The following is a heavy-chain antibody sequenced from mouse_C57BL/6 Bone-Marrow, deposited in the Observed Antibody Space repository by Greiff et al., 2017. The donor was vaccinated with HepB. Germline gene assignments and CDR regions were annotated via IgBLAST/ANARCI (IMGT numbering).Heavy chain of an antibody. J-gene: IGHJ3*01. D-gene: IGHD2-4*01. CDR3: ARIGRYDYEFAY. V-gene: IGHV1-47*01. CDR1: GYTFTTYP. CDR2: FHPYNDDT. Sequence: VKLMESGAELVKPGASVKMSCKASGYTFTTYPIEWMKQNHGKSLEWIGNFHPYNDDTKYNEKFKGKATLTVEKSSSTVYLELSRLTSDDSAVYYCARIGRYDYEFAYWGQGTLVTVSA.